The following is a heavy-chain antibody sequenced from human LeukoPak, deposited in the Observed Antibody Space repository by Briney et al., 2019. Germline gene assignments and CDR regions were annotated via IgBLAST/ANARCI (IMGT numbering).Heavy chain of an antibody. CDR2: IYYSGST. J-gene: IGHJ5*02. CDR3: ASLLSVAGRYNWFDP. CDR1: GGSISSYY. Sequence: SETLSLTCTVSGGSISSYYWSWIRQPPGKGLEWIGYIYYSGSTNYNPSLKSRVTISVDTSKKQFSLKLSSVTAADTAVYYCASLLSVAGRYNWFDPWGQGTLVTVSS. D-gene: IGHD6-19*01. V-gene: IGHV4-59*08.